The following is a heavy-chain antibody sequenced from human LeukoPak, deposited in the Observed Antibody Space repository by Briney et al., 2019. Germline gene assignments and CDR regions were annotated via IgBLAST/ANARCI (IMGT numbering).Heavy chain of an antibody. Sequence: ASVKVSCKASGYTFTSHDISWVRQASGQGLEWMGWINAKSGNTGYVQKLQGRVTMTTDTSTSTAYMELSSLTSEDTAVYYCARGGLRTHFDYWGQGTLVTVSS. V-gene: IGHV1-18*04. CDR1: GYTFTSHD. CDR2: INAKSGNT. D-gene: IGHD3-10*01. CDR3: ARGGLRTHFDY. J-gene: IGHJ4*02.